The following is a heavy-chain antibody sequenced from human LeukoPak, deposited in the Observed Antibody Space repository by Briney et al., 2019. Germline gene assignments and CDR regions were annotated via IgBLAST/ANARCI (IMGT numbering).Heavy chain of an antibody. V-gene: IGHV4-59*12. D-gene: IGHD1-26*01. CDR1: GGSISDYY. CDR2: IYYSGTT. J-gene: IGHJ4*02. Sequence: SETLSLTCTVSGGSISDYYWSWIRQPPGKGLEWIGYIYYSGTTTYNPSLKSRVIMSVDTSKNQFSLKLSSVTAADTAVYYCARASSGTYYYFDYWGQGTLVTVSS. CDR3: ARASSGTYYYFDY.